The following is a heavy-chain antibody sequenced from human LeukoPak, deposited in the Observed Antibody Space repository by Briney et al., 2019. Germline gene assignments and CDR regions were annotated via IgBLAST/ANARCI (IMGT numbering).Heavy chain of an antibody. V-gene: IGHV3-23*01. CDR3: ATPRGSGSYLAFDY. CDR2: ISGSGGST. Sequence: GGTLRLSCAASGFTFSSYGMSWVRQAPGKGLEWVSAISGSGGSTYYADSVKGRFTISRDNSKNTLYLQMNSLRAEDTAVYYCATPRGSGSYLAFDYWGQGTLVTVSS. D-gene: IGHD1-26*01. CDR1: GFTFSSYG. J-gene: IGHJ4*02.